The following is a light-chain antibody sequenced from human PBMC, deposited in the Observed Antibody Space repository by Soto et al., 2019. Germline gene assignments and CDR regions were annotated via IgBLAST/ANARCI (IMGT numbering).Light chain of an antibody. Sequence: AIQMTQSPSSLSASVGDRVTITCRAIQGIRNALGWYQQRPGKDPKLLLFATSSLQSGFPSRFSGRGSGTDCPLTISSLQPEDFATYDCFQDYNYPRTFGQGTKVEI. CDR2: ATS. J-gene: IGKJ1*01. CDR3: FQDYNYPRT. CDR1: QGIRNA. V-gene: IGKV1-6*01.